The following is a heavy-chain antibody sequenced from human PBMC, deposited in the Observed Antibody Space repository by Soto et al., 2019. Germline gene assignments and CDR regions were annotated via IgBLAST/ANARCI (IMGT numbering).Heavy chain of an antibody. D-gene: IGHD6-13*01. J-gene: IGHJ4*02. CDR2: ISGSGGST. CDR1: GFTFSSYA. V-gene: IGHV3-23*01. CDR3: AKENGYSSSWFEFDY. Sequence: EVPLLESGGGLVQPGGSLRLSCAASGFTFSSYAMSWVRQAPGKGLEWVSAISGSGGSTYYADSVKGRFTSSRDNSKKTLYLQMKSLRAEDTAVYYCAKENGYSSSWFEFDYWGQGTLVTVSS.